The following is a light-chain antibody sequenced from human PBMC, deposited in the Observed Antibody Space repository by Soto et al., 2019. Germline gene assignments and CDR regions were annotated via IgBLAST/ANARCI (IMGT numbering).Light chain of an antibody. V-gene: IGLV8-61*01. J-gene: IGLJ2*01. CDR3: VLYMGSGISGV. CDR2: STN. Sequence: QTVVTQEPSFSVSPGGTVTLTCGLSSGSVSANHFPSWYQQTPGQAPRTLIYSTNSRSSGVPDRFSGSILGNKAALTITGAHADDESDYYCVLYMGSGISGVFGVWTKVTVL. CDR1: SGSVSANHF.